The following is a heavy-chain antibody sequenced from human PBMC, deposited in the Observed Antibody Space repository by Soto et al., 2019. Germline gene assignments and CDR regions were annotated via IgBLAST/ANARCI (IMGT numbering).Heavy chain of an antibody. CDR2: IGGDTSYT. CDR3: AKDPNGDYVGAFDS. Sequence: EVQLLESGGGLVQPGGSLRLSGTASGFSFSNYAVTWVRQAPGKGLEWVSSIGGDTSYTYYADSVKGRFTISRDKSKNTVFRQMNSLRADDTAVYHCAKDPNGDYVGAFDSWGQGTLVTVSS. CDR1: GFSFSNYA. D-gene: IGHD4-17*01. V-gene: IGHV3-23*01. J-gene: IGHJ4*02.